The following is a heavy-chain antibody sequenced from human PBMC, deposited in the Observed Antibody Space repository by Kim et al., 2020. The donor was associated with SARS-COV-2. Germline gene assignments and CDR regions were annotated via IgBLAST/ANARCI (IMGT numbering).Heavy chain of an antibody. CDR1: GFPFSQSW. D-gene: IGHD3-9*01. CDR3: ARPTRGDNSDY. J-gene: IGHJ4*02. CDR2: IKEDGSET. V-gene: IGHV3-7*03. Sequence: GGSLRLSCSASGFPFSQSWMSWVRQAPGKGLEWVANIKEDGSETYYVDSVKGRFTISRDNAKNSLWLQMNSLRAEDTAVYYCARPTRGDNSDYWGQGTQVIVSS.